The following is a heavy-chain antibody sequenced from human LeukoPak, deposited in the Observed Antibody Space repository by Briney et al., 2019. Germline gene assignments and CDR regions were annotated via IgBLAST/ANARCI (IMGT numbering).Heavy chain of an antibody. CDR1: GVSFSGYY. J-gene: IGHJ4*02. CDR3: ARAYSSSWSVWYYFDY. CDR2: LNHSGST. Sequence: SETLSLTCAVYGVSFSGYYWSWIRQPPGKGLEWIGELNHSGSTNYNPSLKSRVTISVDTSKNQFSLKLSSVTAADTAVYYCARAYSSSWSVWYYFDYWGQGTLVTVSS. D-gene: IGHD6-13*01. V-gene: IGHV4-34*01.